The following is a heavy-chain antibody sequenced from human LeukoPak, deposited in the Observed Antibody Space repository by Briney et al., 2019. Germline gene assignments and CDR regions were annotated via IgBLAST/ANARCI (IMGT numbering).Heavy chain of an antibody. J-gene: IGHJ3*02. CDR1: GYTFTGYY. Sequence: GASVKVSCKASGYTFTGYYMHWVRQAPGQGLEWMGWINPNSGGTNYAQKFQGWVTMTRDTSISTAYMELSRLRSDDTAVYYRAREAELRYFDWLPGDAFDIWGQGTMVTVSS. CDR2: INPNSGGT. V-gene: IGHV1-2*04. CDR3: AREAELRYFDWLPGDAFDI. D-gene: IGHD3-9*01.